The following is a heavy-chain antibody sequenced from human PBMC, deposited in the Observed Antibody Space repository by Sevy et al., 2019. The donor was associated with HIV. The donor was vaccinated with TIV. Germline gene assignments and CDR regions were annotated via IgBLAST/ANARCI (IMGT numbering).Heavy chain of an antibody. V-gene: IGHV3-30-3*01. Sequence: GGSLRLSCEASGFTFTRYAFHWVRQAPGKGLEWVAVISKEGTNKYHIDSVKGRFTFSRDNSRNTRFLQMERLRAEDTAMYFCARDPHAVPHWGSFDSWGQGTLVTVSS. J-gene: IGHJ4*02. CDR2: ISKEGTNK. CDR1: GFTFTRYA. D-gene: IGHD3-16*01. CDR3: ARDPHAVPHWGSFDS.